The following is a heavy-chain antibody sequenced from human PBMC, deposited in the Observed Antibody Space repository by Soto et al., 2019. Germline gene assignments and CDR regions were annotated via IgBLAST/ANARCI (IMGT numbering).Heavy chain of an antibody. J-gene: IGHJ4*02. Sequence: QVHLVQSGAEVKKPGASVKVSCTASGYSFTAYYVHWVRQAPGQGHEWMGVINPTGTSSTDAQRFHARITLTMDTYTTTVYMELTGLRCEDTAVSDCARQVMLATCDYWGQGTLVTVSS. CDR2: INPTGTSS. CDR3: ARQVMLATCDY. V-gene: IGHV1-46*01. D-gene: IGHD3-16*01. CDR1: GYSFTAYY.